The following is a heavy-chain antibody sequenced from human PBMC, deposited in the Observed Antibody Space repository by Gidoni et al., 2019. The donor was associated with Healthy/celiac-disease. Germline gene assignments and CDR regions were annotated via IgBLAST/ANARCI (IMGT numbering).Heavy chain of an antibody. D-gene: IGHD3-3*01. CDR2: ISSSGSTI. Sequence: EVQLVESGGGLVQPGGSLRLSCAASGFTFSSYEMNWVRQPPGKGLGWVSYISSSGSTIYYADSVKGRFTISRDNAKNSLYLQMNSLRAEDTAVYYCAREGHYDFWSGYYTFSYFDYWGQGTLVTVSS. CDR1: GFTFSSYE. CDR3: AREGHYDFWSGYYTFSYFDY. V-gene: IGHV3-48*03. J-gene: IGHJ4*02.